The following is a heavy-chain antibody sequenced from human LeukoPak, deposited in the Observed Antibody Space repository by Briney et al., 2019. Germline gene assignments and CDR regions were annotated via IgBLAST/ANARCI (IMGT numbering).Heavy chain of an antibody. CDR1: GFTLGDYA. CDR3: VKDRSGGYRVFDH. CDR2: ISGSGGST. D-gene: IGHD6-19*01. V-gene: IGHV3-23*01. Sequence: PGGSLRLSCAASGFTLGDYAMHWVRKAPGQGLELVSLISGSGGSTDYADSVKGRFTISRDNSKNTLYLQMNSLRAEDTAVYYCVKDRSGGYRVFDHWGQGTQVTVSS. J-gene: IGHJ4*02.